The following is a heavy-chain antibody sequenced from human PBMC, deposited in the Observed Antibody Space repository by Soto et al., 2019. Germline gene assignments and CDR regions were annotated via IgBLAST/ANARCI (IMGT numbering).Heavy chain of an antibody. Sequence: GXSXKVSFKASGYTXNGYYMHLVRQAPGQGLEWMGWINPNSGGTNYAQKFQGRVTMTRDTSISTAYMELRRLRSDDTAVYYCARVIAEAGMDVWGQGTTLTVS. D-gene: IGHD6-13*01. CDR1: GYTXNGYY. J-gene: IGHJ6*02. CDR3: ARVIAEAGMDV. CDR2: INPNSGGT. V-gene: IGHV1-2*02.